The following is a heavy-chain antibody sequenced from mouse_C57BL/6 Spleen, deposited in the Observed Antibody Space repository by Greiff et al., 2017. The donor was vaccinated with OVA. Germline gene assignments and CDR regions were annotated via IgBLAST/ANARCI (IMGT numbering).Heavy chain of an antibody. CDR3: ASERDGFAY. CDR2: IWGVGST. V-gene: IGHV2-6*01. J-gene: IGHJ3*01. Sequence: VKLVESGPGLVAPSQSLSITCTVSGFSLTSYGVDWVRQSPGKGLEWLGVIWGVGSTNYNSALKSRLSISKDNSKSQVFLKMNSLQTDDTAMYYCASERDGFAYWGQGTLVTVSA. D-gene: IGHD3-3*01. CDR1: GFSLTSYG.